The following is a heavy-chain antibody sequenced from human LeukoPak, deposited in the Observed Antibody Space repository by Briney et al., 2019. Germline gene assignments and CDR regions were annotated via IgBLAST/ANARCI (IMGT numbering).Heavy chain of an antibody. CDR2: IYYSGST. J-gene: IGHJ4*02. V-gene: IGHV4-39*02. Sequence: PSETLSLTCTVSGGSISSSSYSWGWIRQPPGNGLEWIGSIYYSGSTYYNPSLKSRVTISVDTSKNQFSLKLSSVTAADTAVYYCARENYDYVWGSYRPTHWGQGTLVTVSS. CDR1: GGSISSSSYS. CDR3: ARENYDYVWGSYRPTH. D-gene: IGHD3-16*02.